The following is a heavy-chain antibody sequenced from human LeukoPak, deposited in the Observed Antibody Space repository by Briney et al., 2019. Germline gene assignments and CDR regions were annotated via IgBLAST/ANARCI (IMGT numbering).Heavy chain of an antibody. V-gene: IGHV3-66*01. CDR2: IYSGGST. CDR3: ARDTRPDYYGSGSYN. CDR1: GFTVSSNY. D-gene: IGHD3-10*01. Sequence: GGSLRLSCAASGFTVSSNYMSWVRQAPGKGLEWVSVIYSGGSTYYADSVKGRFTISGDNSKNTLYLQMNSLRAEDTAVYYCARDTRPDYYGSGSYNWGQGTLVTVSS. J-gene: IGHJ4*02.